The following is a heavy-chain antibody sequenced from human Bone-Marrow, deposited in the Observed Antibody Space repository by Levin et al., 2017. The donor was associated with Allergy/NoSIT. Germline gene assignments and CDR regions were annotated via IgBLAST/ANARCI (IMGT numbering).Heavy chain of an antibody. CDR3: AKLHESSNSAFDI. CDR2: IYYTGFT. CDR1: GASIGSDSLY. Sequence: SQTLSLTCTVSGASIGSDSLYWSWLRQPPGRGLEWIGYIYYTGFTNYDPSLESRVTLSVVTSKNQFSLELSSVTAADTAVYYCAKLHESSNSAFDIWGQGTMVTVSS. V-gene: IGHV4-61*01. D-gene: IGHD2-2*01. J-gene: IGHJ3*02.